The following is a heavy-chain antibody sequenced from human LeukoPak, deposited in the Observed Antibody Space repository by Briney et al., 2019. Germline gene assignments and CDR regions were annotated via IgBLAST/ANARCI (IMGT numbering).Heavy chain of an antibody. CDR1: GFTFSSYA. J-gene: IGHJ4*02. CDR2: ITGSGDST. Sequence: GGSLRLSCAASGFTFSSYAMRWVRQAPGKGLEWVSAITGSGDSTYYADSVKGRFTISRDNSKNTLYLQMNSLRAEDTAVYYSADSNYWYPVDYWGQGTLVTVSS. CDR3: ADSNYWYPVDY. V-gene: IGHV3-23*01. D-gene: IGHD4-11*01.